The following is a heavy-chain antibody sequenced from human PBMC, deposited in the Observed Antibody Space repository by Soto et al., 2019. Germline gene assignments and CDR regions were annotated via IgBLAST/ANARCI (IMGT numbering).Heavy chain of an antibody. J-gene: IGHJ3*02. CDR3: AHRGEVATIFSDSFDI. Sequence: QITLKESGPTLVKPTQTLMLTCTFSGISLSTDAVGVAWIRQPPGKALEWLALIYWDDDKRYSPSLKSRLTIIKDTSKNQVVLTMTNMDPVDTATSYCAHRGEVATIFSDSFDIWGPGTSVTVSS. CDR2: IYWDDDK. D-gene: IGHD5-12*01. V-gene: IGHV2-5*02. CDR1: GISLSTDAVG.